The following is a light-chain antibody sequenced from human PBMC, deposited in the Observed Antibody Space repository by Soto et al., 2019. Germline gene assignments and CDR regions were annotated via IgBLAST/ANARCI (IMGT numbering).Light chain of an antibody. V-gene: IGLV2-8*01. CDR2: EVN. Sequence: QSALTQPPSASGSPGQSVTMSCTGTSSDVGGYYYVSWYQQHPGKAPKLMIYEVNKRPSGVPDRFSGSKSGNTASLTVSGFQAEDEADYYCSSFAGSNNLEVFGGGTKLTVL. CDR3: SSFAGSNNLEV. CDR1: SSDVGGYYY. J-gene: IGLJ2*01.